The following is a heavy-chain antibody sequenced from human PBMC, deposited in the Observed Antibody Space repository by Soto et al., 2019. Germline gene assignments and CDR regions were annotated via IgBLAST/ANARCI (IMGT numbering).Heavy chain of an antibody. D-gene: IGHD3-10*01. J-gene: IGHJ4*02. CDR2: ISGPGSDT. CDR3: AREDGGGPFDY. Sequence: LLELGSGGGPVQPGGSLRLSCEASGFIFSAYFMTWVRQAPGKGLEWVSGISGPGSDTDYADSVKGRFTISRDNSKNTLFLQMSSLRVDDTAVYYCAREDGGGPFDYWSQGTLVTVSS. V-gene: IGHV3-23*01. CDR1: GFIFSAYF.